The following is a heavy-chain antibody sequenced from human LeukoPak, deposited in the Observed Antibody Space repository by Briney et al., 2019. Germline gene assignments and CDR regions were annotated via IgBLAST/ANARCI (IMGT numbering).Heavy chain of an antibody. J-gene: IGHJ4*02. Sequence: GRSLRLSCAASGFTFSSYAMHWVRQAPGKGLEWVAVISYDGSNKYYADSVKGRFTISRDNSKNTLYLQMNSLRAEDTAVYYCARDTVVNSSLFDYWGQGTLVTVSS. D-gene: IGHD4-23*01. V-gene: IGHV3-30-3*01. CDR3: ARDTVVNSSLFDY. CDR2: ISYDGSNK. CDR1: GFTFSSYA.